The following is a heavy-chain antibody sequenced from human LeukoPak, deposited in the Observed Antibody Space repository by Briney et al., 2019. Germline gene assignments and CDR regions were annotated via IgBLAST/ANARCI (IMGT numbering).Heavy chain of an antibody. CDR2: IYYSGST. J-gene: IGHJ6*02. CDR3: AREYSSSWYGPYYYGMDV. V-gene: IGHV4-59*01. D-gene: IGHD6-13*01. CDR1: GVSISSYY. Sequence: SETLSLTCTVSGVSISSYYWSWIRQPPGKGLEWIGYIYYSGSTNYNPSLKSRVTISVDTSKNQFSLKLSSVTAADTAVYYCAREYSSSWYGPYYYGMDVWGQGTTVTVSS.